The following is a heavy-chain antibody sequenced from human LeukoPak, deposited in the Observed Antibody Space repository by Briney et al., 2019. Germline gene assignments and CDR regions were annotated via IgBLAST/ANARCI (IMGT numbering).Heavy chain of an antibody. CDR2: ISGSGDII. J-gene: IGHJ4*02. D-gene: IGHD3-10*01. CDR3: AGPRGPGIYYFDY. V-gene: IGHV3-21*01. CDR1: RFTISSYT. Sequence: GGSLRLSCAASRFTISSYTMNWVRQAPGKGLEWVSSISGSGDIIYYTDSVKGRFTISRDNAKNSLYLQMNSLRAEDTALYYCAGPRGPGIYYFDYWGQGTLVTVSS.